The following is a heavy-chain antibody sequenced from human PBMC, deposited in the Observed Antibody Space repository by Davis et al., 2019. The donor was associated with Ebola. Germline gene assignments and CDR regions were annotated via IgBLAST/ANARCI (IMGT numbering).Heavy chain of an antibody. Sequence: MPSETLSLTCTVSGGSISNYYWSWIRQPPGKGLEWIGYMYYRGDTNYNPSLKSRVTISVDTSKNQFSLKLSSVTAADTAVYYCATRARDYVWGNRRGYFDYWGQGTLVTVSS. J-gene: IGHJ4*02. V-gene: IGHV4-59*12. CDR3: ATRARDYVWGNRRGYFDY. D-gene: IGHD3-16*01. CDR1: GGSISNYY. CDR2: MYYRGDT.